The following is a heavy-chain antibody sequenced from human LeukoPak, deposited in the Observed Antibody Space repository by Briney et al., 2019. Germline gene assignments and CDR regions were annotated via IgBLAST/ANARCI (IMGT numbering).Heavy chain of an antibody. V-gene: IGHV3-23*01. CDR2: ISGSGGST. J-gene: IGHJ3*02. D-gene: IGHD6-13*01. Sequence: PGGSLRLSCAASGFTFSSYAMSWVRQAPGKGLEWVSAISGSGGSTYYADSVKGRFTISRDNSKNTLYLQMNSLRAGDTAVYYCAKARGFRSSGDAFDIWGQGTMVTVSS. CDR3: AKARGFRSSGDAFDI. CDR1: GFTFSSYA.